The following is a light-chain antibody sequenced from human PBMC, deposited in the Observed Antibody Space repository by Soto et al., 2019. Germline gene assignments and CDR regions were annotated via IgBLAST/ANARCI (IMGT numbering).Light chain of an antibody. CDR2: GAS. CDR1: QSISLY. CDR3: QHSYTSPTT. Sequence: DIQMTQSPSSLSASVGDRVTITCRASQSISLYLNWYYHKPGTAPKLLIYGASSLHSGVPSRFSGSGSGTDFTLTINSLQPEDFATYHCQHSYTSPTTFGPGTKVDIK. J-gene: IGKJ1*01. V-gene: IGKV1-39*01.